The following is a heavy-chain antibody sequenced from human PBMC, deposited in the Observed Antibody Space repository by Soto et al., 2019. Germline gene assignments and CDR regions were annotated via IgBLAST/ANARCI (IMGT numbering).Heavy chain of an antibody. CDR1: CRSMSAYY. V-gene: IGHV4-59*08. D-gene: IGHD7-27*01. J-gene: IGHJ6*02. Sequence: SETLSVTCSVFCRSMSAYYWSWSVQSPGKGLEWIANIYYRGNTNYNPSLESRVTISIDTSKNQFSLKLNSLTAADTAVYYCARHSKKTGDFDYYYGMDVWGQGTTVT. CDR2: IYYRGNT. CDR3: ARHSKKTGDFDYYYGMDV.